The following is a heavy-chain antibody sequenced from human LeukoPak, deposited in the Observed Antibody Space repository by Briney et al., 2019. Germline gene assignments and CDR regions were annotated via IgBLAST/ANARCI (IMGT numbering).Heavy chain of an antibody. CDR3: ARALPRIAVAGTPKSNWFDP. CDR2: INPNSGGT. Sequence: ASVKVSCTASGYTFTGYYMHWVRHAPRQGHEWMGWINPNSGGTDYAQKFQGRVTMTRDTSISTAYMELSRLRSDDTAVYYCARALPRIAVAGTPKSNWFDPWGQGTLVTVSS. V-gene: IGHV1-2*02. J-gene: IGHJ5*02. CDR1: GYTFTGYY. D-gene: IGHD6-19*01.